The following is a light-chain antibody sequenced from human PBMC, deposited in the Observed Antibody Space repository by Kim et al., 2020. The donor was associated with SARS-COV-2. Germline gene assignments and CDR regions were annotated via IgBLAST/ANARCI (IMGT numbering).Light chain of an antibody. Sequence: DIQMTQSPSSLSASVGDRVTITCRASRSIGNHLNWYQQRPGKALNLLIYAASNLQTGVSSRFSGSESGTDFTLTIRNLQPEDSATYYCQQSDIIPYTFGQGTKLEI. V-gene: IGKV1-39*01. CDR3: QQSDIIPYT. J-gene: IGKJ2*01. CDR2: AAS. CDR1: RSIGNH.